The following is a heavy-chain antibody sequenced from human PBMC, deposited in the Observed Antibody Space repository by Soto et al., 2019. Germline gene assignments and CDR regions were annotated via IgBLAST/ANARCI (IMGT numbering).Heavy chain of an antibody. D-gene: IGHD6-13*01. CDR1: GGSISSYY. CDR2: IYYSGST. Sequence: SETLSLTCTVSGGSISSYYWSWLRQPPGKGLEWIGYIYYSGSTNYNPSLKSRVTISVDTSKNQFSLKLSSVTAADTAVYYCARSWLPESDAFDIWGQGTMVTVS. V-gene: IGHV4-59*08. J-gene: IGHJ3*02. CDR3: ARSWLPESDAFDI.